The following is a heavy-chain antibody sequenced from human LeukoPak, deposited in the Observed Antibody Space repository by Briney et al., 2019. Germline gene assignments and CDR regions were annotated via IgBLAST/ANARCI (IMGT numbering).Heavy chain of an antibody. J-gene: IGHJ4*02. CDR2: INHSGST. CDR1: GGSFSGYY. V-gene: IGHV4-34*01. Sequence: SETLSLTCAVYGGSFSGYYWSWIRQPPGKGLEWIGEINHSGSTNYNPSLKSRVTISVDTSKNQFSLKLSSVTAADTAVYYCAGYGSGYRRFDYWGQGTLVTVSS. D-gene: IGHD3-22*01. CDR3: AGYGSGYRRFDY.